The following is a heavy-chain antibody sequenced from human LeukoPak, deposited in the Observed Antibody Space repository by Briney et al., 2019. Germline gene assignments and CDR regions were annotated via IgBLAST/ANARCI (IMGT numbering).Heavy chain of an antibody. CDR2: MSYDEINK. J-gene: IGHJ4*02. Sequence: PGGSLRLSCAASGFIFSSYAIHWVRQAPGKGLEWVAVMSYDEINKYYADSVKGRFTISRDNSKNTLHLQMNSLRAEDTAIYYCARPVGNSGIDFWGQGTLVTVSS. CDR1: GFIFSSYA. CDR3: ARPVGNSGIDF. D-gene: IGHD1-26*01. V-gene: IGHV3-30*01.